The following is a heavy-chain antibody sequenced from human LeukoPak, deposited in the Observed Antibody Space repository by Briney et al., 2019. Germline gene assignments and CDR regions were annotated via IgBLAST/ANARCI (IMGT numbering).Heavy chain of an antibody. J-gene: IGHJ4*02. CDR1: GGTFSSYT. Sequence: SVKVSCKASGGTFSSYTISWVRQAPGQGLEWMGRIIPILCIANYAQKFQGRVTMTTDTSTSTAYMELRSLRSDDPAVYYCARDLEAAAGQVDSWGQGTLVTVSS. D-gene: IGHD6-13*01. CDR2: IIPILCIA. CDR3: ARDLEAAAGQVDS. V-gene: IGHV1-69*04.